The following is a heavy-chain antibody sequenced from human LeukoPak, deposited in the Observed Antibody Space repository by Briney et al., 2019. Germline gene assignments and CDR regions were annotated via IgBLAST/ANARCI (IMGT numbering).Heavy chain of an antibody. J-gene: IGHJ4*02. CDR1: GDPISNYY. CDR3: ARVSLVRGAPDYYFDY. V-gene: IGHV4-4*07. D-gene: IGHD3-10*01. Sequence: SETLSLTCTVSGDPISNYYWSWIRQPAGKGLEWIGRIYTSGSTNYNPSLKSRVTMSVDTSKYQFSLKLSSVTAADTAVYYCARVSLVRGAPDYYFDYWGQGTLVTVSS. CDR2: IYTSGST.